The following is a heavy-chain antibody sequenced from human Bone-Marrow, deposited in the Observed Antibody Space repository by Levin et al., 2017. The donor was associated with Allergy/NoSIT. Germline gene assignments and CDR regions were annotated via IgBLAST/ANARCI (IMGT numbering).Heavy chain of an antibody. CDR2: ISGSGGST. Sequence: PGGSLRLSCAASGFTFTSYAMNWVRQAPGKGLEWVSAISGSGGSTHYADSVKGRFTISRDNSKNTLDLQMNSLRAEDTAVYYCAKEKGYCSSTRCYSGFDPWGQGTLVTVSS. CDR1: GFTFTSYA. V-gene: IGHV3-23*01. D-gene: IGHD2-2*02. J-gene: IGHJ5*02. CDR3: AKEKGYCSSTRCYSGFDP.